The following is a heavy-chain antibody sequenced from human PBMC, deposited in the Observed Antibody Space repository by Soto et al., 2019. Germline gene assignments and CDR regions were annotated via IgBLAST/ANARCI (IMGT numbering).Heavy chain of an antibody. CDR1: GFTFGDYA. V-gene: IGHV3-49*03. D-gene: IGHD2-15*01. Sequence: GGSLRLSCTASGFTFGDYAMSWFCQAPGQGLERVGFIRSKAYGGTTEYAASVKGRFTISRDDSKSIAYLQMNSLKTEDTAVYYCTRVPIGVVVAATHSTFDSWGQKTMITLSS. J-gene: IGHJ3*02. CDR2: IRSKAYGGTT. CDR3: TRVPIGVVVAATHSTFDS.